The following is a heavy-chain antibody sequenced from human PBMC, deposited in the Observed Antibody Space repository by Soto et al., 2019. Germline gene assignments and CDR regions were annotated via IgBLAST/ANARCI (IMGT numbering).Heavy chain of an antibody. Sequence: QVQLVESGGGVVQPGRSLRLSCAASGFTFSNYGMHWVRQAPGKGLEWVAVIWYDGSNKYYADSVKGRFTMSRDNSKNTLYLQMNSLSAEDTAVYFCARGARYDFWSGYFYSGYFDLWGSGTLVTVSS. V-gene: IGHV3-33*01. D-gene: IGHD3-3*01. CDR1: GFTFSNYG. CDR3: ARGARYDFWSGYFYSGYFDL. CDR2: IWYDGSNK. J-gene: IGHJ2*01.